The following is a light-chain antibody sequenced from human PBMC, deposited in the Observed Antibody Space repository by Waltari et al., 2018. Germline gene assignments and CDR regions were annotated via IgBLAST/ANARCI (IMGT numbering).Light chain of an antibody. Sequence: DIVMTQSPDSLAVSLGERATINCTSTPSLFSSTNSKTYNSWYQHKPGQPPKLLIYWASIRASGVPDRFSGSGSGTDFTLTISNLQAEDVAVYYCHHYYIPPLTFGQGTRLEI. V-gene: IGKV4-1*01. J-gene: IGKJ5*01. CDR3: HHYYIPPLT. CDR1: PSLFSSTNSKTY. CDR2: WAS.